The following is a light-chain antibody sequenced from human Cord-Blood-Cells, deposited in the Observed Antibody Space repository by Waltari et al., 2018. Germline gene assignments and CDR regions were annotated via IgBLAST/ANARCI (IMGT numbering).Light chain of an antibody. V-gene: IGLV3-1*01. CDR1: KLGDKY. CDR2: QDS. CDR3: QAWDSSTVV. J-gene: IGLJ2*01. Sequence: SYELTQPPSVSVSPGQTASITCSGDKLGDKYACWYQQKPGQSPVLVIYQDSKRPSGXXXXXXXXXXXXXXXLTXXGXXAMDEADYYCQAWDSSTVVFGGGTKLTVL.